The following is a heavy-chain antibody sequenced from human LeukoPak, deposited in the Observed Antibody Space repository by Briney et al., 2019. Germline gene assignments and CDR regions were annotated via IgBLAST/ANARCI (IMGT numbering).Heavy chain of an antibody. Sequence: GGSLRLSCAASGFTFSSYAMSWVRQAPGKGLEWVSAISGSGGSTYYADSVKGRFTISRDNSKNTLYLQMNSLRAEDTAVYYCAKTSILWFGEDFGAFDIWGQGTMVTVSS. D-gene: IGHD3-10*01. J-gene: IGHJ3*02. CDR3: AKTSILWFGEDFGAFDI. CDR1: GFTFSSYA. CDR2: ISGSGGST. V-gene: IGHV3-23*01.